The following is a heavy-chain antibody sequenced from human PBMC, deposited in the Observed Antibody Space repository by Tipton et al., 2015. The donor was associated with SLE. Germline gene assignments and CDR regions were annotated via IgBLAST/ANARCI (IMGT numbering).Heavy chain of an antibody. Sequence: TLSLTCTVSGGSISSGYYWGWIRQPPGKGLEWIGSIYHSGSTYYNPSLKSRVTISVDTSKNQFSLKLSSVTAADTAVYYCARDQYSSGWYVDYWGQGTLVTVSS. D-gene: IGHD6-19*01. CDR2: IYHSGST. V-gene: IGHV4-38-2*02. CDR1: GGSISSGYY. J-gene: IGHJ4*02. CDR3: ARDQYSSGWYVDY.